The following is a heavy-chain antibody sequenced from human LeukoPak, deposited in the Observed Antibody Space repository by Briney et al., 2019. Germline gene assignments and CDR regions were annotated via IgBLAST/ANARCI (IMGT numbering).Heavy chain of an antibody. CDR3: ARKFSLAVAADY. J-gene: IGHJ4*02. CDR2: ISSSSSYI. V-gene: IGHV3-21*01. D-gene: IGHD6-19*01. CDR1: GFTFSSYS. Sequence: GGSLRLSCAASGFTFSSYSMNWVRQAPGKGLGWVSSISSSSSYIYYADSVKGRFTISRDNAKNSLYLQMNSLRAEDTAVYYCARKFSLAVAADYWGQGTLVTVSS.